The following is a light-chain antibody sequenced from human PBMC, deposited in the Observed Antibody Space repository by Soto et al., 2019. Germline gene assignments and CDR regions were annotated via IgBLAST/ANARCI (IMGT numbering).Light chain of an antibody. CDR1: QNIHSF. J-gene: IGKJ1*01. V-gene: IGKV1-5*01. CDR3: QKYNSYSWK. Sequence: DIQRTQAQSSLSASVGDRVTITCRASQNIHSFLNWYQQKPGKAPQVLIYGGSALESGVPSRFSGSRSGTECTLTISSLQPDDFATYYCQKYNSYSWKCGQGTQVEI. CDR2: GGS.